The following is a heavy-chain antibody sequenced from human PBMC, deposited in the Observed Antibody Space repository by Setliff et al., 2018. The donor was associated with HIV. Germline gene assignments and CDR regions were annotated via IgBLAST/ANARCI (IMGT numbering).Heavy chain of an antibody. CDR3: AKGAGFYGDYTFDY. CDR2: IYASGST. J-gene: IGHJ4*02. Sequence: PSETLSLTCTVSGGSINSGSYYWNWIRQPAGKGLEWIGHIYASGSTNYNPALKSRVTMSVDTSKNQFSLTGTSVTSADTAVYYCAKGAGFYGDYTFDYWGQGNLVTVSS. D-gene: IGHD4-17*01. V-gene: IGHV4-61*10. CDR1: GGSINSGSYY.